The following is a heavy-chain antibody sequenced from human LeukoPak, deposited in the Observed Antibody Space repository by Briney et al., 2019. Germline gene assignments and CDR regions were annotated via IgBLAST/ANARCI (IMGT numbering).Heavy chain of an antibody. D-gene: IGHD2-15*01. J-gene: IGHJ4*02. CDR3: AKSGSPGPFDY. CDR2: IDSDDST. Sequence: GGSLRLSCAASGFTVSSNYMSWVRQAPGKGLEWVSVIDSDDSTHYADSVKGRFTISRDNSKNTLYLQMNSLRAEDTAVYYCAKSGSPGPFDYWGQGTLVTVSS. V-gene: IGHV3-66*01. CDR1: GFTVSSNY.